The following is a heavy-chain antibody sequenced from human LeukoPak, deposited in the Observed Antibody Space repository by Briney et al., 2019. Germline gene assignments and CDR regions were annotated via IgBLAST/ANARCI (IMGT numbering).Heavy chain of an antibody. Sequence: ASVKVSCKASGYTFTSYYMHWVRQAPGQGLEWMGIISPSGGSTSYAQKFQGRVTMTRDTSTSTVYMELSSLRSEDTAVYYCARDLGMITFGGVIVRSSGSDYWGQGTLVTVSS. J-gene: IGHJ4*02. D-gene: IGHD3-16*02. CDR3: ARDLGMITFGGVIVRSSGSDY. V-gene: IGHV1-46*01. CDR2: ISPSGGST. CDR1: GYTFTSYY.